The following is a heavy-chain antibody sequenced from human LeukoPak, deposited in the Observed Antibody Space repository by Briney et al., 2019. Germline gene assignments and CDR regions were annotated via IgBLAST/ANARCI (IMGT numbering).Heavy chain of an antibody. CDR1: GFTFGDYA. CDR3: TRTYCGGDCYLTFDY. CDR2: IRSKAYGGTT. J-gene: IGHJ4*02. V-gene: IGHV3-49*03. Sequence: GGSLRLSCTASGFTFGDYAMSWFRQAPGKGREWVGFIRSKAYGGTTEYAASVKGRFTISRDDSKSIAYLQMNSLKTEDTAVYYCTRTYCGGDCYLTFDYWGQGTLVTVSS. D-gene: IGHD2-21*02.